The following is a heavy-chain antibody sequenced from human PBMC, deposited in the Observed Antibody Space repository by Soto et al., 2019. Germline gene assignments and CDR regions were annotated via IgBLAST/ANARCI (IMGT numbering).Heavy chain of an antibody. V-gene: IGHV3-30*18. CDR2: ISYDGSNK. J-gene: IGHJ6*02. Sequence: PGGSLRLSCAASGFTFSSYGMHWVRQAPGKGLEWVAVISYDGSNKYYADSVRGRFTISRDNSKNTLYLQMNSLRAEDTAVYYCANTYYDILTGYTHYYYGMDVWGQGTTVTVSS. CDR3: ANTYYDILTGYTHYYYGMDV. CDR1: GFTFSSYG. D-gene: IGHD3-9*01.